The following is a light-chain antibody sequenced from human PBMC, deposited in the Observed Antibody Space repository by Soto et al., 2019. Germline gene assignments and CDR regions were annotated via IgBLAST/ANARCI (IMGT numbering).Light chain of an antibody. CDR3: ATWHDSFYV. CDR1: TSDIGTNA. Sequence: QPVLTQPPSASGTPGQRVTVSCSGSTSDIGTNAVNWFQHLPGTAPRLLIYSNNHRPSGVPDRFSGSKAGTSASLAISGLQSEDEATYYCATWHDSFYVVGTGTKLTVL. CDR2: SNN. V-gene: IGLV1-44*01. J-gene: IGLJ1*01.